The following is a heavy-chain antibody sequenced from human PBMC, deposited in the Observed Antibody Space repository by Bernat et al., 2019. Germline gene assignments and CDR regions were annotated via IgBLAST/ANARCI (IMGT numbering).Heavy chain of an antibody. Sequence: QVQLQESGPGLVKPSETLSLTCTVSGGSISSYYWSWIRQPPGKGLEWIGYIYYSGSPHYNPSLKSRVTIAVDTSKNQFSLKLSSVTAADTAVYYCARESGYSNYVGQGRRNFDYWGQGTLVTVSS. V-gene: IGHV4-59*01. D-gene: IGHD4-11*01. CDR2: IYYSGSP. J-gene: IGHJ4*02. CDR3: ARESGYSNYVGQGRRNFDY. CDR1: GGSISSYY.